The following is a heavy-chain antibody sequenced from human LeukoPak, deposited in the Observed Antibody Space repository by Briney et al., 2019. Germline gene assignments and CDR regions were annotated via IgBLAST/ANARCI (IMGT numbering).Heavy chain of an antibody. D-gene: IGHD3-22*01. CDR3: ARDDITMIVVAFDY. J-gene: IGHJ4*02. CDR1: GFTFSSYW. CDR2: IKQDGSEK. V-gene: IGHV3-7*01. Sequence: SGGSLRLSCAASGFTFSSYWMSWVRQAPGKGLEWVANIKQDGSEKYYVDSVKGRFTISRDNAKNSLYLQMNSLRAEDTAVYYCARDDITMIVVAFDYWAREPWSPSPQ.